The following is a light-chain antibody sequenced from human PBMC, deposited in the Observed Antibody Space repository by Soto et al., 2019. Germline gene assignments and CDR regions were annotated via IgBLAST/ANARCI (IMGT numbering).Light chain of an antibody. CDR2: YXS. J-gene: IGKJ5*01. CDR1: LIISRY. CDR3: QQSYSATIP. V-gene: IGKV1-39*01. Sequence: INVTQAKSSLPASLGDRVTVPXRASLIISRYLNWYKQNPGXAPTXXXAYXSSLQRGGPSRLSGSGSATDFTLTISSLQPDYFATYFCQQSYSATIPVGQGTRVEIK.